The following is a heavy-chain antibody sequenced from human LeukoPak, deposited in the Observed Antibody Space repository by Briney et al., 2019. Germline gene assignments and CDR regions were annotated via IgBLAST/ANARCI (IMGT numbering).Heavy chain of an antibody. CDR1: GYTFSSYY. D-gene: IGHD2-2*01. J-gene: IGHJ6*03. CDR3: ARGGVPAANDYYYYMDV. CDR2: INPSGGST. V-gene: IGHV1-46*01. Sequence: ASVKVSCKASGYTFSSYYVHWVRQAPGQGLEWMGIINPSGGSTSYAQSFQGRVTMTKDTSTSTVYMELSSLRSEDTAVYYCARGGVPAANDYYYYMDVWGKGTTVTVSS.